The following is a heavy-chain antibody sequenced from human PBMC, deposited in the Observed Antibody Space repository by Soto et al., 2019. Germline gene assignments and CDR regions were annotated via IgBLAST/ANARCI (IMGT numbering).Heavy chain of an antibody. D-gene: IGHD3-22*01. CDR2: IIPIFGTA. CDR3: ASGLEVITYGNFDY. J-gene: IGHJ4*02. V-gene: IGHV1-69*01. Sequence: QVQLVQSGAEVKKPGSSVKVSCKASGGTFSSYAISWVRQAPGQGLEWMGGIIPIFGTANYAQKFQGRVTITADESTSKAYMELSSLRSEETAVYYCASGLEVITYGNFDYWGQGTLVTVSS. CDR1: GGTFSSYA.